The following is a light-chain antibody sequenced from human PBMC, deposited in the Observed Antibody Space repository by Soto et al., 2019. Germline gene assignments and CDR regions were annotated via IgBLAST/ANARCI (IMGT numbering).Light chain of an antibody. CDR1: KIGSKS. Sequence: SYELTQPPSVSVAPGQTVRITCGGDKIGSKSVHWYQQRPGQAPVLVVYDDADRPSGIPERFSGSNSGNTATLTISRVEACDEADYYCHVWDNSDLSLFGGGTQLTVL. CDR2: DDA. CDR3: HVWDNSDLSL. J-gene: IGLJ3*02. V-gene: IGLV3-21*02.